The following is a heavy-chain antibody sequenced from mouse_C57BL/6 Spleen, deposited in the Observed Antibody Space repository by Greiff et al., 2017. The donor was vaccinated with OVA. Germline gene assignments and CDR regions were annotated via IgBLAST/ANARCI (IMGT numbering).Heavy chain of an antibody. CDR2: IYPSDSET. CDR1: GYTFTSYW. J-gene: IGHJ2*01. CDR3: ARGVTTPDY. D-gene: IGHD2-2*01. V-gene: IGHV1-61*01. Sequence: QVQLQQPGAELVRPGSSVKLSCKASGYTFTSYWMDWVKQRPGQGLEWIGNIYPSDSETHYNQKFQDKATLTVDTSSSTAYRQLSSLISEDSAVYYCARGVTTPDYWGQGTTLTVSS.